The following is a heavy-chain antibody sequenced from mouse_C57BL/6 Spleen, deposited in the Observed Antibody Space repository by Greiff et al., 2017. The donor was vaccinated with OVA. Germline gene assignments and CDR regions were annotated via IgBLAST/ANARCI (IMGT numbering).Heavy chain of an antibody. D-gene: IGHD1-1*01. CDR3: ARRDYGSSYAMDY. J-gene: IGHJ4*01. CDR1: GFTFSDYG. Sequence: EVQLVESGGGLVKPGGSLKLSCAASGFTFSDYGMHWVCQAPEKGLEWVAYISSGSRTIYYADTVKGRFTISRDNAKNTLFLQMTSLRSEDTAMYYCARRDYGSSYAMDYWGQGTSVTVSS. V-gene: IGHV5-17*01. CDR2: ISSGSRTI.